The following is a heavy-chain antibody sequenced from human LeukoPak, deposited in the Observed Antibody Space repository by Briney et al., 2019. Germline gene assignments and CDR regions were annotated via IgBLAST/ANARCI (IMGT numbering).Heavy chain of an antibody. CDR1: GFTFSSYS. Sequence: GGSLRLSCAASGFTFSSYSMNWLRQAPGKGLEWVSYISSTSNTMYYADSVKGRFTISRDNAKTSLYLQMNSLTPEDTAVYYCARISVIRGLSSFDSWGQGTLVTVSS. D-gene: IGHD3-10*01. CDR2: ISSTSNTM. CDR3: ARISVIRGLSSFDS. V-gene: IGHV3-48*04. J-gene: IGHJ4*02.